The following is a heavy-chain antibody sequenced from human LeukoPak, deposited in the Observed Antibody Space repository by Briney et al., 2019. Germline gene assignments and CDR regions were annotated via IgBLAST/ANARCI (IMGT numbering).Heavy chain of an antibody. V-gene: IGHV4-59*12. CDR2: YSYSGCN. CDR3: ARDLGFWSGPDY. D-gene: IGHD3-3*01. J-gene: IGHJ4*02. CDR1: GGSISSYY. Sequence: PSETLSLTCTVSGGSISSYYWGWIRPPPGKGLEWIGFYSYSGCNTYNPSLWSRVTISVDTSKNQFSLRLSTVTAADTAVYYCARDLGFWSGPDYWGQGTLVTVSS.